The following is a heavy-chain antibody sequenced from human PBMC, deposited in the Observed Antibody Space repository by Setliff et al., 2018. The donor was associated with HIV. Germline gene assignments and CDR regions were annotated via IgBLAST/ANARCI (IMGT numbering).Heavy chain of an antibody. CDR2: INPTGGST. D-gene: IGHD5-12*01. CDR3: ASAGAWQRNALDI. J-gene: IGHJ3*02. CDR1: GYSFTNHY. Sequence: ASVKVSCKPSGYSFTNHYMHWVRQAPGQGLEWMGAINPTGGSTRNTQKFQGRVAMTRDTSPSTVYMELSSLRSEDTAVYYCASAGAWQRNALDIWGQGTMVTVSS. V-gene: IGHV1-46*01.